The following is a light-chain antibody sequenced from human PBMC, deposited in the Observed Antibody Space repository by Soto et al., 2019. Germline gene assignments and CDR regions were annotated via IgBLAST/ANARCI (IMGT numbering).Light chain of an antibody. Sequence: ELVVTQSPGTLSLSPGERATLSCRASQSVSSTYLAWYQQKPGQAPRLLIYDASSRATGIPDRFSGSGSGTDFTLTISRLEPDDFAVYYCQQYGSSPRFGQGTRLEIK. CDR3: QQYGSSPR. CDR2: DAS. CDR1: QSVSSTY. V-gene: IGKV3-20*01. J-gene: IGKJ5*01.